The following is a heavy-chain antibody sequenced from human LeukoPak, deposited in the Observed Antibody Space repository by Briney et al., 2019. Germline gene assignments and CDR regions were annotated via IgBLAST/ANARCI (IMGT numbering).Heavy chain of an antibody. CDR3: AKTKDYYEFRGAFDI. Sequence: GGSLRLSCAASGFTFSSYAMNWVRQAPGKGLEWVSAITGDSARTHYADSVKGRFTISRDNSKNTLYLQMNSLRAEDTAVYYCAKTKDYYEFRGAFDIWGQGTMVTVSS. D-gene: IGHD3-22*01. CDR2: ITGDSART. V-gene: IGHV3-23*01. J-gene: IGHJ3*02. CDR1: GFTFSSYA.